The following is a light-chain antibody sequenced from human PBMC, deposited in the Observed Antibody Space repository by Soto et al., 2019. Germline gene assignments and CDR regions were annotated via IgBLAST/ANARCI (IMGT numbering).Light chain of an antibody. CDR1: SSDVGAYNY. CDR3: SSYSGSRNMV. V-gene: IGLV2-8*01. Sequence: QSALTQPPSASGSPGQSVTISCTGTSSDVGAYNYVSWYQQHPGKAPKLMIYEVTKRPSGVPARFSGSKSGNAASLTVSGLQADAEADYYCSSYSGSRNMVFGGGTKLTVL. J-gene: IGLJ2*01. CDR2: EVT.